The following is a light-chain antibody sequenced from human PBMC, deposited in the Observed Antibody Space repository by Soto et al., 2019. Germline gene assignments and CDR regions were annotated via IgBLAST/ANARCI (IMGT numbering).Light chain of an antibody. V-gene: IGLV2-14*01. CDR1: MRDVGAYNL. CDR2: EVR. J-gene: IGLJ1*01. CDR3: SSFRSGSTL. Sequence: QSALTQPASVSGSPGQSITISCAGTMRDVGAYNLVSWYQQHPGRAPQLIIYEVRNRPSGISFRFSGSKSGNTASLTISGLQPEDEADYYCSSFRSGSTLFGTGTKVTVL.